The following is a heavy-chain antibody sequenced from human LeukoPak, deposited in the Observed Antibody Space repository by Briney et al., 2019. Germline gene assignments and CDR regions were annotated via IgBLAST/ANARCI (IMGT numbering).Heavy chain of an antibody. Sequence: PSGTLSLTCAVSSGSISSSNWWSWVRQPPGKGLEWIGETYHSGSTNYNPSLKSRVTISVDTSKNQFSLKLSSVTAADTAVYYCARDLNYGGNSETAFDIWGQGTMVTVSS. CDR2: TYHSGST. J-gene: IGHJ3*02. D-gene: IGHD4-23*01. V-gene: IGHV4-4*02. CDR1: SGSISSSNW. CDR3: ARDLNYGGNSETAFDI.